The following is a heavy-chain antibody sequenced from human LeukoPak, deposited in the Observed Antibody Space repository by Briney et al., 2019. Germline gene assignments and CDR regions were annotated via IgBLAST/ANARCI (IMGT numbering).Heavy chain of an antibody. CDR2: VYYSGST. Sequence: PSETLSLTCTVSGGSLSSSNYYWIWIRQPPGKGLGWIGSVYYSGSTYYNPSLKSRVTISVDTSKNQFSLKLSSVTAADTAVYYCARLPITIFGVVRGYFDYWGQGTLVTVSS. V-gene: IGHV4-39*01. D-gene: IGHD3-3*01. CDR3: ARLPITIFGVVRGYFDY. J-gene: IGHJ4*02. CDR1: GGSLSSSNYY.